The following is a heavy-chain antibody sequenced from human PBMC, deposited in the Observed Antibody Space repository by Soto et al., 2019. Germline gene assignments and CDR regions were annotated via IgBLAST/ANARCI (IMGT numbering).Heavy chain of an antibody. V-gene: IGHV3-33*01. J-gene: IGHJ6*02. CDR3: ARGLGPFIPDYYGMDV. CDR1: GFTFSSYG. D-gene: IGHD2-2*02. Sequence: QVQLVESGGGVVQPGRSLRLSCAASGFTFSSYGMHWVRQAPGKGLEWVAVIWYDGSNKYYADSVKGRFTISRDNSKNTLYQQMNSLIAEDTAVYYCARGLGPFIPDYYGMDVWGQGTTVTVSS. CDR2: IWYDGSNK.